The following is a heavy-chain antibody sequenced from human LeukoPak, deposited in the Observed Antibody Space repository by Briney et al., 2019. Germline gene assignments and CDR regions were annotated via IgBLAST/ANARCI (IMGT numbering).Heavy chain of an antibody. J-gene: IGHJ4*02. CDR1: GITFSTYA. CDR3: ARLSGSTGMTSRVLHY. Sequence: QPGGSLRLSCAASGITFSTYAMSWFRQAPGKGLEWVSALSDTGDDTDYADSVKGRFTISRDNSRNTLFLQMNSLRAEDTAIYYCARLSGSTGMTSRVLHYWGQGTLVTVSA. D-gene: IGHD1-1*01. CDR2: LSDTGDDT. V-gene: IGHV3-23*01.